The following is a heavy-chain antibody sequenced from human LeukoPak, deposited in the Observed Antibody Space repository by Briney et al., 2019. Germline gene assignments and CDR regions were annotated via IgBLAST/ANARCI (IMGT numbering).Heavy chain of an antibody. D-gene: IGHD2-15*01. CDR2: ISGSGGST. CDR1: GFTFSSYS. J-gene: IGHJ4*02. Sequence: PGGSLRLSCAASGFTFSSYSMNWVRQAPGKGLEWVSAISGSGGSTYYADSVKGRFTISRDNSKNTLYLQMNSLRAEDTAVCYCAKPQNLYCSGGSCFGFDYWGQGTLVTVSS. CDR3: AKPQNLYCSGGSCFGFDY. V-gene: IGHV3-23*01.